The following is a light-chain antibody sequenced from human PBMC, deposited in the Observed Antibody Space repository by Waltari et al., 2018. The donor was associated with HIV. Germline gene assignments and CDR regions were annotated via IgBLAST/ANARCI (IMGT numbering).Light chain of an antibody. V-gene: IGLV2-11*01. Sequence: QSALTPPPSVSGSPGQSVTISCTGPTTAVGYYNYVSMYQQSPGKAPTRISFDVNQRPSGVPGRFSGSKSGNTASLTISGLQTADEADYFCCAYAAGHVSYVFGNGTAVAVL. CDR2: DVN. CDR3: CAYAAGHVSYV. J-gene: IGLJ1*01. CDR1: TTAVGYYNY.